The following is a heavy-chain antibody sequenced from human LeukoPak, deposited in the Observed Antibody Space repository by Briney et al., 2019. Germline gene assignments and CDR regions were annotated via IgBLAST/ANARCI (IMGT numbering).Heavy chain of an antibody. J-gene: IGHJ5*02. CDR1: GFTFSSYA. CDR2: ISGSDGST. V-gene: IGHV3-23*01. Sequence: GGSLRLSCAASGFTFSSYAMSWVRQAPGKGLEWVSAISGSDGSTYYADSVKGRFTISRDNSKNTLYLQMNSLRAEDTAVYYCAKDPLLGTASYNWFDPWGQGTLVTVSS. D-gene: IGHD1-1*01. CDR3: AKDPLLGTASYNWFDP.